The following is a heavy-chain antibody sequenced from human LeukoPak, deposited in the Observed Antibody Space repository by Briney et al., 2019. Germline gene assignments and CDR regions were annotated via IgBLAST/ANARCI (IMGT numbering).Heavy chain of an antibody. CDR2: IIPILGIA. J-gene: IGHJ4*02. CDR3: ARDGSYSTLDY. D-gene: IGHD1-26*01. Sequence: SVKVSCKASGGTFSSYAISWVRQAPGRGLEWMGRIIPILGIANYAQKFQGRVTITADKSTSTAYMELSSLRSEDTAVYYCARDGSYSTLDYWGQGTLVTVSS. CDR1: GGTFSSYA. V-gene: IGHV1-69*04.